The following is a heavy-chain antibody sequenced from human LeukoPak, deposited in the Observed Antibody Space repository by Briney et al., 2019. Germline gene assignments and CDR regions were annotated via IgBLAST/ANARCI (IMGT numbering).Heavy chain of an antibody. Sequence: GGSLRLSCAASGFTFSTYGMSWVRQAPGKGLEWVSTISGTGSNTYYADSVKGRFTVSRDNSKNTLYLQMNSLRAEDTAVYYCAKGSQTLQFDYWGQGTLVTVSS. V-gene: IGHV3-23*01. CDR1: GFTFSTYG. CDR2: ISGTGSNT. CDR3: AKGSQTLQFDY. D-gene: IGHD1-1*01. J-gene: IGHJ4*02.